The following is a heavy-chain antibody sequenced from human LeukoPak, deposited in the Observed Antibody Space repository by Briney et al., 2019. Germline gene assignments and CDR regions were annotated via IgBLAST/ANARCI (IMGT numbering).Heavy chain of an antibody. Sequence: PSETLSLTCTVSGGSISSNKYYWGWIRQPPGKGLEWIALIYYSGTTFYSPSLKSRVTISVDTSKNQFSLKLTSVTAADTAMYYCARLDYYDGSVYYLSFDYWGQGTLVTVSS. CDR1: GGSISSNKYY. D-gene: IGHD3-22*01. V-gene: IGHV4-39*01. CDR2: IYYSGTT. J-gene: IGHJ4*02. CDR3: ARLDYYDGSVYYLSFDY.